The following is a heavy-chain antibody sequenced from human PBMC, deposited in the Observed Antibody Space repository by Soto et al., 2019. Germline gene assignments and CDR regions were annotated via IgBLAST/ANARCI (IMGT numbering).Heavy chain of an antibody. V-gene: IGHV4-59*01. CDR3: ARDTTTYYYGSGSYPPLYGMDV. CDR1: GCSISSYY. Sequence: PSETLSLTCTVSGCSISSYYWSWIRQPPGKGLEWIGYIYYSGSTNYNPSLKSRVTISVDTSKNQFSLKLSSVTAADTAVYYCARDTTTYYYGSGSYPPLYGMDVWGQGTTVTVSS. CDR2: IYYSGST. J-gene: IGHJ6*02. D-gene: IGHD3-10*01.